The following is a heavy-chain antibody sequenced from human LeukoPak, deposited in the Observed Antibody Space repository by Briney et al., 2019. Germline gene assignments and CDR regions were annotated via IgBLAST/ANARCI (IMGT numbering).Heavy chain of an antibody. J-gene: IGHJ4*02. Sequence: GGSLRLSCAASGFTFSSYAMHWVRQAPGKGLEWVAVISYDGNNKYYADSVKGRFTISRDNSKNTLYLQMNSLRAEDTAVYYCARGKYYYHAPDYWGQGTLVTVSS. CDR1: GFTFSSYA. CDR2: ISYDGNNK. D-gene: IGHD3-10*01. CDR3: ARGKYYYHAPDY. V-gene: IGHV3-30-3*01.